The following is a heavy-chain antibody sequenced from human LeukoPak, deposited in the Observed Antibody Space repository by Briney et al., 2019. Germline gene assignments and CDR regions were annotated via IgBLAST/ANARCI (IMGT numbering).Heavy chain of an antibody. D-gene: IGHD4-23*01. CDR3: VRQGGGDNCR. Sequence: GGSLTHSCAASRFTLTPNHMNWLRQPPGKGLEWVSIMYPWGSAFYTDSVKGRFTVTRDESKNMMFLQMNTLRPDDTAMYYCVRQGGGDNCRWGQGALVTVSS. CDR2: MYPWGSA. J-gene: IGHJ4*01. CDR1: RFTLTPNH. V-gene: IGHV3-66*02.